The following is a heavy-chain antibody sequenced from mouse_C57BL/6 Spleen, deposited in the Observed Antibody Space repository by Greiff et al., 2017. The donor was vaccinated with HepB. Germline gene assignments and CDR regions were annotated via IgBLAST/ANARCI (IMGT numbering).Heavy chain of an antibody. J-gene: IGHJ3*01. Sequence: VQLQESGAELVKPGASVKLSCKASGYTFTSYWMQWVKQRPGQGLEWIGEIDPSDSYTNYNQKFKGKATLTVDTSSSTAYMQLSSLTSEDSAVYYCARNWDGGFAYWGQRTLVTVSA. CDR1: GYTFTSYW. CDR2: IDPSDSYT. CDR3: ARNWDGGFAY. V-gene: IGHV1-50*01. D-gene: IGHD4-1*01.